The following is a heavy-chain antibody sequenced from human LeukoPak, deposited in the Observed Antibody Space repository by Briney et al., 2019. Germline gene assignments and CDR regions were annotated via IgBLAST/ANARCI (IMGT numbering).Heavy chain of an antibody. CDR2: IIGNAATI. V-gene: IGHV3-23*01. D-gene: IGHD3-3*01. J-gene: IGHJ4*02. CDR3: VKDRTPDGYYSVDY. Sequence: TGGPLRLSCTASGFTFGTYAMNWVRQAPGKGLQWVALIIGNAATIAYADSVRGRFTISRDNSKNTLYLQMNSLRVEDTAVYYCVKDRTPDGYYSVDYWGQGILVTVSS. CDR1: GFTFGTYA.